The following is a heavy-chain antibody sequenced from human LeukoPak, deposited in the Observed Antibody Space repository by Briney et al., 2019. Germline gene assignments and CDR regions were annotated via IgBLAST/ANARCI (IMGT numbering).Heavy chain of an antibody. Sequence: ASVKVSCKVSGYTLTELSMHWVRQAPGKGLEWMGGSHPEDGETIYAQKFQGRVTMTEDTSTDTAYMELSSLRSEDTAVYYCATVGHIAAAVGWFDPWGQGTLVTVSS. J-gene: IGHJ5*02. CDR2: SHPEDGET. D-gene: IGHD6-13*01. CDR3: ATVGHIAAAVGWFDP. V-gene: IGHV1-24*01. CDR1: GYTLTELS.